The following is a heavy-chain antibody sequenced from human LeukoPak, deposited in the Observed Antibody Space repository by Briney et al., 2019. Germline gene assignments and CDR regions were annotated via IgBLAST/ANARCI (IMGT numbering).Heavy chain of an antibody. CDR3: ARIIVGASDAFDI. D-gene: IGHD1-26*01. CDR1: GYSIDNGYY. Sequence: SETLSLTCTVSGYSIDNGYYWGWIRQPPGKGLEWIGSFYHSGATYYNPSLKSRVTISVDTSKNQFSLKLSSVTAADTAVYYCARIIVGASDAFDIWGQGTMVTVSS. J-gene: IGHJ3*02. CDR2: FYHSGAT. V-gene: IGHV4-38-2*02.